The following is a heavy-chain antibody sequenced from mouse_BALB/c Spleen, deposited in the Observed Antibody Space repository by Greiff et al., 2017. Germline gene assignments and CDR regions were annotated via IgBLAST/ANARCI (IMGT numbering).Heavy chain of an antibody. CDR1: GFTFSSYG. CDR2: INSNGGST. Sequence: EVKLMESGGGLVQPGGSLKLSCAASGFTFSSYGMSWVRQTPDKRLELVATINSNGGSTYYPDSVKGRFTISRDNAKNTLYLQMSSLKSEDTAMYYCARADWDGAMDYWGQGTSVTVSS. J-gene: IGHJ4*01. V-gene: IGHV5-6-3*01. CDR3: ARADWDGAMDY. D-gene: IGHD4-1*01.